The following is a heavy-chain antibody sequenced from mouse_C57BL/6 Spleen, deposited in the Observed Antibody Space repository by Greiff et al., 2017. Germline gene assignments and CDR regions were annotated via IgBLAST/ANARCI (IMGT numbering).Heavy chain of an antibody. CDR2: IDPSDSST. CDR3: ARTYYSYYQGVYAMDY. CDR1: GYTFTSYW. Sequence: QVQLQQPGAELVMPGASVKLSCKASGYTFTSYWMHWVKQRPGQGLEWIGEIDPSDSSTNYNQKFKGKYTLTVDKSSSTAYMQLSSLTSEDSAVYYWARTYYSYYQGVYAMDYWGQGTSVTVSS. D-gene: IGHD2-12*01. V-gene: IGHV1-69*01. J-gene: IGHJ4*01.